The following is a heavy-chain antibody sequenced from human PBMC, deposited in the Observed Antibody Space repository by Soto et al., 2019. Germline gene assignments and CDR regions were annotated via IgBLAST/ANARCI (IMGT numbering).Heavy chain of an antibody. V-gene: IGHV1-18*01. CDR1: GYTFTNYG. CDR3: SRALRGGSSIAYYFDY. CDR2: ISAYSGNT. J-gene: IGHJ4*02. D-gene: IGHD2-21*01. Sequence: GASVKVSCKASGYTFTNYGITWVRQAPGQGLEWMGWISAYSGNTNYAQNLQGGVTMTTDTSTSTAYMELRTLRSDDTAVYYCSRALRGGSSIAYYFDYWGLGTLVTVSS.